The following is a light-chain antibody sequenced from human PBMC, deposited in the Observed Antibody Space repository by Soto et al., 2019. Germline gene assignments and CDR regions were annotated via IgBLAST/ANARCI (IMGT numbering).Light chain of an antibody. CDR3: QSYENRLSGAYLV. V-gene: IGLV2-11*01. Sequence: QSVLTQPRSVSGSPGQSVTLSCTGTSSDVGGYHYVSWYQHHPGKAPKIIIYDVNKRPSGVPDRFSGSKSGNTASLTITGLQAEDEADYYCQSYENRLSGAYLVLGGGTKLTVL. CDR1: SSDVGGYHY. J-gene: IGLJ2*01. CDR2: DVN.